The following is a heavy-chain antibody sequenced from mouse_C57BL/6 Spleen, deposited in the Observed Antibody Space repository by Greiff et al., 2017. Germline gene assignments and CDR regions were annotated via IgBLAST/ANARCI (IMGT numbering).Heavy chain of an antibody. V-gene: IGHV5-9-1*02. D-gene: IGHD2-4*01. CDR3: TRDGDYDYDGYAMDY. Sequence: EVKLVESGEGLVKPGGSLKLSCAASGFTFSSYAMSWVRQTPEKRLEWVAYISSGGDYIYYADTVKGRFTISRDNARNTLYLQLSSLKSEDTAMYYCTRDGDYDYDGYAMDYGGQGTSVTVSS. CDR2: ISSGGDYI. CDR1: GFTFSSYA. J-gene: IGHJ4*01.